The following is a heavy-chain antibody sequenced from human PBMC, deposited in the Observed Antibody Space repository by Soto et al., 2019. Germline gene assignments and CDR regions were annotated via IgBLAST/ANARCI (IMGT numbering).Heavy chain of an antibody. V-gene: IGHV3-30*18. CDR1: GFTFSSYG. J-gene: IGHJ4*02. Sequence: QVQLVESGGGVVQPGRSLRLSCAASGFTFSSYGMHWVRQAPGKGLEWVAVISYDGSNKYYADSVKGRFTISRDNSKNTLYLQMNSLRAEDTAVYYCAKYKVRRRAAAPLDYWGQGTLVTVSS. CDR3: AKYKVRRRAAAPLDY. D-gene: IGHD6-13*01. CDR2: ISYDGSNK.